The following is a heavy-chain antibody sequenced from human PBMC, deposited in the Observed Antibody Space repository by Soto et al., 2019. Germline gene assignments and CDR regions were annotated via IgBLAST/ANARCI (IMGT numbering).Heavy chain of an antibody. Sequence: EVLLVESGGGLVQPGKSLRLSCAASGFTFGDYAMHWVRQAPGKGLEWVSGISWNRGAIGYADSVKGRFTISRDNAKNSLYLQMSSLRTEDTAFYYCAKGTKAYTNYNCYGMDVWGQGTTVTVSS. V-gene: IGHV3-9*01. CDR2: ISWNRGAI. D-gene: IGHD3-10*01. CDR1: GFTFGDYA. J-gene: IGHJ6*02. CDR3: AKGTKAYTNYNCYGMDV.